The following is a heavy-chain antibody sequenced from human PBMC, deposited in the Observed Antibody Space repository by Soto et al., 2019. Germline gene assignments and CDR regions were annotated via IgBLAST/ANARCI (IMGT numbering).Heavy chain of an antibody. CDR3: ARDRGCYYPFGT. CDR2: TYYRLEWYT. V-gene: IGHV6-1*01. D-gene: IGHD3-22*01. CDR1: GDSVSSNSAA. Sequence: SQTLSLTCAISGDSVSSNSAAWNWIRQSPSRGLEWLGRTYYRLEWYTEYALSVKGRITINPDTSKNQFSLQLNSVTPDDTAVYYCARDRGCYYPFGTWGQGSLVAISS. J-gene: IGHJ5*02.